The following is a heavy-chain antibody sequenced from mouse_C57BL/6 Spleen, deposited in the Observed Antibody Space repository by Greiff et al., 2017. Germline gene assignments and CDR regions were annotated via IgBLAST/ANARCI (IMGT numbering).Heavy chain of an antibody. CDR3: ARRRSSSDFDY. V-gene: IGHV1-54*01. CDR2: INPGSGGN. D-gene: IGHD1-1*01. CDR1: GYAFTNYL. J-gene: IGHJ2*01. Sequence: VQLQESGAELVRPGTSVKVSCKASGYAFTNYLIEWVKQRPGQGLEWIGVINPGSGGNNYNEKFKGKSTLTADKSSSTAYMQLSSLTSEDSAVYFCARRRSSSDFDYWGQGTTLTVSS.